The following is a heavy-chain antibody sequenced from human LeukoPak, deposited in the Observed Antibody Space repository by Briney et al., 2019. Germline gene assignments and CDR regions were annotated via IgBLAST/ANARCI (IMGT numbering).Heavy chain of an antibody. V-gene: IGHV3-30*02. CDR3: AKDNPYSSSWYYFDY. CDR1: GFTFSSYG. CDR2: IRYDGSNK. J-gene: IGHJ4*02. Sequence: PGGSLRLSCAASGFTFSSYGMHWVRQAPGKGLEWVAFIRYDGSNKYSAESVKGQFTISRDNSKNTLYLQMNSLRAEDTAVYYCAKDNPYSSSWYYFDYWGQGTLVSVSS. D-gene: IGHD6-13*01.